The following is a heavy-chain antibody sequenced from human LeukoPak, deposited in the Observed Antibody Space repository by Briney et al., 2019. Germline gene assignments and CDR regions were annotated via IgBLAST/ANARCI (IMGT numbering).Heavy chain of an antibody. CDR2: IVVGSGNT. CDR1: GFTFTSSA. V-gene: IGHV1-58*02. D-gene: IGHD3-22*01. J-gene: IGHJ4*02. CDR3: AVTYYYDSSGYRTQFDY. Sequence: SVKVSCKASGFTFTSSAMQWVRQARGQRLEWIGWIVVGSGNTNYAQKFQERVTITRDMSTSTDYMELSSLRSEDTAVYYCAVTYYYDSSGYRTQFDYWGQGTLVTVSS.